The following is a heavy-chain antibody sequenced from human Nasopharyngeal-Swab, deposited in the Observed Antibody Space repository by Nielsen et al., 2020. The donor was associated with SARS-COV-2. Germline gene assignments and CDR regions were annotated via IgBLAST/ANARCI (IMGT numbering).Heavy chain of an antibody. V-gene: IGHV3-21*01. CDR2: ISSSSSYI. Sequence: GESLKISCAASGFTFSSYSMNWVRQAPGKGLEWVSSISSSSSYIYYADSVKGRFTISRDNAKNSLYLQMNSLRAEDTAVYYCARDRLQPPFDYWGQGTLVTVSS. J-gene: IGHJ4*02. CDR3: ARDRLQPPFDY. CDR1: GFTFSSYS.